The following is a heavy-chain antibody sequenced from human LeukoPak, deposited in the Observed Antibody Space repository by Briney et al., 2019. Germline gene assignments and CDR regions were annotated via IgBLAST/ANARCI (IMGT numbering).Heavy chain of an antibody. CDR2: INHSGST. D-gene: IGHD1-7*01. CDR1: GGSFSGYY. Sequence: SETLSLTCAVYGGSFSGYYWSWIRQPPGKGLEWIGEINHSGSTNYNPSLKSRVTISVDTSKNQFSLKLSSVTAADTAVYYCATHPKLDLRGWFDAWGQGTLVTVSS. J-gene: IGHJ5*02. CDR3: ATHPKLDLRGWFDA. V-gene: IGHV4-34*01.